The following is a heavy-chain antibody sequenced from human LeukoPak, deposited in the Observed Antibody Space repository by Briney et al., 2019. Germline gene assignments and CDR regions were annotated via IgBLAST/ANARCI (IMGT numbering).Heavy chain of an antibody. Sequence: GGSLRLSCAASGFIFSTNSMNWVRQVPGKGPEWISYISSNSATTYYADSVKGRFTISRDNAKSSLYLHMNSLRADDTAVYYCARDTRSLIDYWGQGTLVTVSS. CDR3: ARDTRSLIDY. J-gene: IGHJ4*02. V-gene: IGHV3-48*01. D-gene: IGHD1-26*01. CDR1: GFIFSTNS. CDR2: ISSNSATT.